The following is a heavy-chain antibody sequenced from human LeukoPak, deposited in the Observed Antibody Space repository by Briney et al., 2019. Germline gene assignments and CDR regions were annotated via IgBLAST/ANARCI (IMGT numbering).Heavy chain of an antibody. Sequence: GGSLRLSCAASGFTFSSYSMNWVRQAPGKGLEWVSSISSSSSYIYYADSVKGRFTISRDNAKNSLYLQMNSLRAEDTAVYYCARDGKGSDFDYWGQGTLVTVSS. CDR2: ISSSSSYI. CDR1: GFTFSSYS. D-gene: IGHD1-14*01. CDR3: ARDGKGSDFDY. J-gene: IGHJ4*02. V-gene: IGHV3-21*01.